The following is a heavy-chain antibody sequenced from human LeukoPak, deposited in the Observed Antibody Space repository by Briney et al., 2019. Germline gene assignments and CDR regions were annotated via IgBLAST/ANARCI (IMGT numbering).Heavy chain of an antibody. D-gene: IGHD3-10*01. CDR1: GYTFTNYY. J-gene: IGHJ4*02. Sequence: ASVKVSCKASGYTFTNYYMHWVRQAPGQGLEWVGIINPSGGSTSYAQKFQGRGTMTRDTSTSTVYMELSSLRSEDTAVYYCARAGSITILRGVTGSQFDYWGQGTLVTVSS. CDR2: INPSGGST. CDR3: ARAGSITILRGVTGSQFDY. V-gene: IGHV1-46*01.